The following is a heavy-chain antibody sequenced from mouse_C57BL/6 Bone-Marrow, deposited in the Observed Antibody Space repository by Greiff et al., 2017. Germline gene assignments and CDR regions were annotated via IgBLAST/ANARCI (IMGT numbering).Heavy chain of an antibody. J-gene: IGHJ2*01. CDR2: INPSDSDT. Sequence: QVQLQQPGAELVKPGASVKVSCKASGYTFTSYWMHWVKQRPGKGLEWIGRINPSDSDTNYNQKFKGKATLTVDKSSSTAYMQLSSLTSEYSAVYYCSIDFGDFDYWGQGTTLTVSS. CDR1: GYTFTSYW. V-gene: IGHV1-74*01. CDR3: SIDFGDFDY.